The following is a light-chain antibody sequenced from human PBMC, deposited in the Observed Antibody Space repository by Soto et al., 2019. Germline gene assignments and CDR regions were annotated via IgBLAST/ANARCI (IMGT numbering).Light chain of an antibody. Sequence: EIVMTQSPGTLSVSPGERATLSCRASQSITSNLAWYQQKPGQAPRLLIYGASTRATGIPGRFSGSGSGTEFTLTISSLQSEDFAVYYCQQYINWPLTFGGGTKVEIK. CDR1: QSITSN. CDR2: GAS. CDR3: QQYINWPLT. V-gene: IGKV3-15*01. J-gene: IGKJ4*01.